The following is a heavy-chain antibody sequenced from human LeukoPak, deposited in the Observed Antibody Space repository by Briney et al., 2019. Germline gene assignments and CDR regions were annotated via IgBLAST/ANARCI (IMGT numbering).Heavy chain of an antibody. J-gene: IGHJ3*02. V-gene: IGHV1-2*02. Sequence: ASVKVSCKASGGTFSSYAISWVRQAPGQGLEWMGWINPNSGGTNYAQKFQGRVTMTRDTSISTAYMELSRLRSDDTAVYYCARDRTSSITIFGVVQDDAFDIWGQGTMVTVSS. CDR2: INPNSGGT. CDR3: ARDRTSSITIFGVVQDDAFDI. D-gene: IGHD3-3*01. CDR1: GGTFSSYA.